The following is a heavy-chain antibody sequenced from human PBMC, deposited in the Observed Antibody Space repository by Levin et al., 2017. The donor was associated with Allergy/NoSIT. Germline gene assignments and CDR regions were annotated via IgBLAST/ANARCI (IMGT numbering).Heavy chain of an antibody. CDR1: GASISGYY. CDR2: IHTSGST. V-gene: IGHV4-4*07. J-gene: IGHJ4*02. D-gene: IGHD6-13*01. CDR3: ARGSIAATGRRGEVDF. Sequence: SETLSLTCTVSGASISGYYWTWIRQPVGKGLEWIGRIHTSGSTNYNPSLKSRVTMSVDTSKNHFSLNLNSVTAADTAVYYCARGSIAATGRRGEVDFWGRGTLVIVSS.